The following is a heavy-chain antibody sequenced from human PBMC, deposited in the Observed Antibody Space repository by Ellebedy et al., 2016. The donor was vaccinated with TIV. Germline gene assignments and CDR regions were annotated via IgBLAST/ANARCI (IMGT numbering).Heavy chain of an antibody. CDR3: ARSLSYFYFDY. CDR2: IYYSGNT. Sequence: SETLSLTCTVSGGSISSSSYYWGWIRQPPGKGLEWIGSIYYSGNTYYNPSLKSRVTISVDTSKNQFSLKLSSVTAADTAVYYCARSLSYFYFDYWGQGTLVTVSS. CDR1: GGSISSSSYY. J-gene: IGHJ4*02. D-gene: IGHD3-10*01. V-gene: IGHV4-39*01.